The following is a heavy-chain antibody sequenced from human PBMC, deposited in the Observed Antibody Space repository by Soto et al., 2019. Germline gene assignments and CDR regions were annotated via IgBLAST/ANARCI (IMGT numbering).Heavy chain of an antibody. D-gene: IGHD6-19*01. Sequence: VQLVQSGAEVKKPGASVKVSCKASGYTFTSYAMHWVRQAPGQRLEWMGWINAGNGNTKYSQKFQGRVTITRDTFASTAYMELSSLRSEDTAVYYCARGRIAVAGPNWYFDLWGRGTLVTVSS. CDR1: GYTFTSYA. J-gene: IGHJ2*01. V-gene: IGHV1-3*01. CDR3: ARGRIAVAGPNWYFDL. CDR2: INAGNGNT.